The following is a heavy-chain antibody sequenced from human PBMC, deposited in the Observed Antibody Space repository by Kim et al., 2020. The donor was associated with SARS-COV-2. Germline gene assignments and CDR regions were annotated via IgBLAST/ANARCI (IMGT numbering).Heavy chain of an antibody. J-gene: IGHJ3*02. CDR3: ARVARITMIVVVDAFDI. CDR1: GFTFSSNS. D-gene: IGHD3-22*01. CDR2: ISSSSSTI. Sequence: GGSLRLSCAASGFTFSSNSMNWVRQAPGKGLEWVSYISSSSSTIYYADSVKGRFTISRDNAKNSLYLQMNSLRAEDTAVYYCARVARITMIVVVDAFDIWGQGTMVTVSS. V-gene: IGHV3-48*04.